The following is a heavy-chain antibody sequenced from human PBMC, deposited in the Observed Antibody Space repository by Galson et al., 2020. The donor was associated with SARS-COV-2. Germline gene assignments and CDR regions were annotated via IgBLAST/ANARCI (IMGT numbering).Heavy chain of an antibody. Sequence: SVKVSCKASGGPFSNYTISWVRQAPGQGLEWMGRVIPILALANYAQKFQGRVTITADKSTGTAYMELSSLRSEDTAVYYCARAKGDYYDSSGYFTLDYAFDIWGQGTMVTVSS. CDR2: VIPILALA. V-gene: IGHV1-69*02. CDR3: ARAKGDYYDSSGYFTLDYAFDI. CDR1: GGPFSNYT. D-gene: IGHD3-22*01. J-gene: IGHJ3*02.